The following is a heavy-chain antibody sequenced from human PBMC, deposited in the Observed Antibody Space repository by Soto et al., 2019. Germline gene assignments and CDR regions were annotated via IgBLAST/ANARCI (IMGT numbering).Heavy chain of an antibody. V-gene: IGHV3-23*01. D-gene: IGHD2-2*01. CDR2: ISGSGGST. CDR3: ATTGGYCSSTSCYVGYYYYGMDV. J-gene: IGHJ6*02. Sequence: GGSLRLSCAASGFTFSSYAMSWVRQAPGKGLEWVSAISGSGGSTYYEESVKGRFTISRDNSKNTLYRQMNSLRAEDTAVYYCATTGGYCSSTSCYVGYYYYGMDVWGQGTTVTVSS. CDR1: GFTFSSYA.